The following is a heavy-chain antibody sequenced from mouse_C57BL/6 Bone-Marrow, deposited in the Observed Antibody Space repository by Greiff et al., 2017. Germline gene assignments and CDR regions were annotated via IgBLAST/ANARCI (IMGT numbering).Heavy chain of an antibody. J-gene: IGHJ4*01. V-gene: IGHV2-2*01. CDR2: IWSGGST. D-gene: IGHD1-1*01. CDR1: GFSLTSYG. CDR3: ARRRYYGSPYAMDY. Sequence: QVQLQQSGPGLVQPSQSLSITCTVSGFSLTSYGVHWVRQSPGKGLAWLGVIWSGGSTADNAAFIYRLSISKDNSKSQVFFKKNSLQADDTAIYYCARRRYYGSPYAMDYWGQGTSVTVSS.